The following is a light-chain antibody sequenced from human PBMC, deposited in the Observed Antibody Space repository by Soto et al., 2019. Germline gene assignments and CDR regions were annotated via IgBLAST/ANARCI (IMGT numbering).Light chain of an antibody. CDR3: QQYYSPPYT. CDR1: QSVLYSSNNKNY. Sequence: DIVMTQSPDSLAVSLGERVTINCKSSQSVLYSSNNKNYLAWYQQKPGQPPKLLIYWASTRESGVPDRFSGSGSGTDFTLTISRLQAEDVSVYSCQQYYSPPYTFGQGTKIEIK. V-gene: IGKV4-1*01. CDR2: WAS. J-gene: IGKJ2*01.